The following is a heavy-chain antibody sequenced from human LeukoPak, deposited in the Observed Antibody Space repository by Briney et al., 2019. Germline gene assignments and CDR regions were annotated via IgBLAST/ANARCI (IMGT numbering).Heavy chain of an antibody. CDR2: ISESGDNK. CDR1: GFTFSNYA. CDR3: ARDPSPSTGYSSSWYFGY. J-gene: IGHJ4*02. V-gene: IGHV3-23*01. Sequence: GGSLRLSCATSGFTFSNYAMSWVRQAPGKGLEWVSGISESGDNKNHADSVKGRFTISRDNSKNTLYLQMNSLRAEDTAVYYCARDPSPSTGYSSSWYFGYWGQGTLVTVSS. D-gene: IGHD6-13*01.